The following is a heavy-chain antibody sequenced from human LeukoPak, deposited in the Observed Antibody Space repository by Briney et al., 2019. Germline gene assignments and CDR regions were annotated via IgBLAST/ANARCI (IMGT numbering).Heavy chain of an antibody. Sequence: ASVKVSCKASGYIFTGYYMHWVRQAPGQGLEWMGWINPNSGGTNYAQKFQGWVTMTRDTSISTAYMELSRLRSDDTAVYYCARDGGYDYYYYGMDVWGQGTTVTVSS. D-gene: IGHD5-12*01. V-gene: IGHV1-2*04. CDR3: ARDGGYDYYYYGMDV. J-gene: IGHJ6*02. CDR2: INPNSGGT. CDR1: GYIFTGYY.